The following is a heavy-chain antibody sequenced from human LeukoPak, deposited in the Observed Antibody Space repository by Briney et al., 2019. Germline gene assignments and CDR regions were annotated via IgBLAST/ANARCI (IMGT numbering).Heavy chain of an antibody. V-gene: IGHV4-59*11. CDR2: IYYSGST. J-gene: IGHJ4*02. Sequence: SETLSLTCTVSGGSISSHYWSWIRQPPGKGLEWIGYIYYSGSTNYNPSLKSRVTISVDTSKNQFSLKLSSVTAADTAVYYCAREQPEDFDYWGQGTLVTVSS. D-gene: IGHD6-13*01. CDR3: AREQPEDFDY. CDR1: GGSISSHY.